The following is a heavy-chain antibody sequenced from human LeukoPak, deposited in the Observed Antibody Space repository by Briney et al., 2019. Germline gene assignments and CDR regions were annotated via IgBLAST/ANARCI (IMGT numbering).Heavy chain of an antibody. V-gene: IGHV4-4*07. CDR2: IYTSGST. CDR3: ARDHRGIVVGGGNNWFDP. Sequence: PSETLSLTCTVSGGSISSYYWSWIRQPAGEGLEWIGRIYTSGSTNYNPSLKSRVTMSVDTSKNQFSLKLSSVTAADTAVYYCARDHRGIVVGGGNNWFDPWGQGTLVTVSS. D-gene: IGHD2-2*01. J-gene: IGHJ5*02. CDR1: GGSISSYY.